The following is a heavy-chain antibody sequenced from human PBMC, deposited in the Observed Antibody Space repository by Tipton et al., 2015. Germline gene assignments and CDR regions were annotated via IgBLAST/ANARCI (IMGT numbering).Heavy chain of an antibody. V-gene: IGHV4-59*01. Sequence: TLSLTCTVSGGSISSYYWSWIRQPPGKGLECIGYIYYSGSTNYNPSLKSRVTISVDTSKNQFSLKLSSVTAADTAVYYCAKHLYGAPFDYWGQGTLVTVSS. CDR1: GGSISSYY. CDR3: AKHLYGAPFDY. J-gene: IGHJ4*02. CDR2: IYYSGST. D-gene: IGHD4-17*01.